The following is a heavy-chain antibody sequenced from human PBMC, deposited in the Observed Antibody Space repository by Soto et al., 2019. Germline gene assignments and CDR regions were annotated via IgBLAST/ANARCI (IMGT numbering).Heavy chain of an antibody. Sequence: QVQLVQSGAEVKKPGASVKVSCKVSGYTLTELSMHWVRQAPGKGLELMGGFDPEDGETIYAQKFQGRVTMTEDTSTDTAYMELSSLRSEDTAVYYCATPDSRSGSSYYYYYGMDVWGQGTTVTVSS. J-gene: IGHJ6*02. V-gene: IGHV1-24*01. CDR2: FDPEDGET. CDR1: GYTLTELS. D-gene: IGHD3-10*01. CDR3: ATPDSRSGSSYYYYYGMDV.